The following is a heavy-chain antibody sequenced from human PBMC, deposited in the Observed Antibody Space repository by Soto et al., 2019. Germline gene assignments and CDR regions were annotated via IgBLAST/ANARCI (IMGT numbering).Heavy chain of an antibody. CDR3: ARDRKRTYYYDSSGPIPNNWFDP. Sequence: GASVKVSCKASGYTFTSYGISWVRQAPGQGLEWMGWISAYNGNTNYAQKLQGRVTMTTDTSTSTAYMELRSLRSDDTAVYYCARDRKRTYYYDSSGPIPNNWFDPWGQGTLVTVS. D-gene: IGHD3-22*01. J-gene: IGHJ5*02. CDR2: ISAYNGNT. V-gene: IGHV1-18*01. CDR1: GYTFTSYG.